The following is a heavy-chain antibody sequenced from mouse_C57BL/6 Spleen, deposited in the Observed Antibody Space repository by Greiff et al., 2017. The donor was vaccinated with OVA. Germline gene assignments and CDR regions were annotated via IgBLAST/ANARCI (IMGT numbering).Heavy chain of an antibody. J-gene: IGHJ4*01. CDR2: ISSGGDYI. CDR3: TRDGPSSNCGSSDALDY. D-gene: IGHD1-1*01. Sequence: EVQVVESGEGLVKPGGSLKLSCAASGFTFSSYAMSWVRQTPEKRLEWVAYISSGGDYIYYPDTVKGRFTISRDNARNTLYLQMSSLKSEDTAMYYCTRDGPSSNCGSSDALDYWGQGTSVTVSS. V-gene: IGHV5-9-1*02. CDR1: GFTFSSYA.